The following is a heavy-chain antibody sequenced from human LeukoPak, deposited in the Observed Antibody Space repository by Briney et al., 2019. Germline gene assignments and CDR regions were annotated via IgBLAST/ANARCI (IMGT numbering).Heavy chain of an antibody. V-gene: IGHV4-34*01. CDR2: INHSGST. Sequence: SGTLSLTCAVYGGSFSGYYWSWIRQAPGKGLEWIGEINHSGSTNYGPSLKSRVTISVDTSKKQISLKLSSVTAADTAVYYCASAKEYGYNYGPGFGFDPWGQGTLVTVSS. CDR3: ASAKEYGYNYGPGFGFDP. CDR1: GGSFSGYY. J-gene: IGHJ5*02. D-gene: IGHD5-18*01.